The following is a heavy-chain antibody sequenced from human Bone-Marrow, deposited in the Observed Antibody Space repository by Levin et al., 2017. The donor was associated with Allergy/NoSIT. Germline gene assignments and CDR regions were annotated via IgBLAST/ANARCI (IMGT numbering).Heavy chain of an antibody. J-gene: IGHJ4*02. Sequence: PPASVKVSCAASGFTVSSHDMSWVRQAPGKGLEWVSVLYSGGRTYYADSVKGRFIISRDNSKNTLYLQMNSLRVEDTALYYCARDAYGSGSGDFFDYWGQGTLVTVSS. D-gene: IGHD3-10*01. CDR1: GFTVSSHD. CDR3: ARDAYGSGSGDFFDY. V-gene: IGHV3-53*01. CDR2: LYSGGRT.